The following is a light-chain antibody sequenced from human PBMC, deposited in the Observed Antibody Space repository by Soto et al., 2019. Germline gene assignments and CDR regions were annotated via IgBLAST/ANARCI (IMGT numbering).Light chain of an antibody. CDR2: GAS. V-gene: IGKV3-15*01. CDR1: QSVSSN. J-gene: IGKJ2*01. Sequence: DTVMTQSPATLSVSPGERATLSCRASQSVSSNLAWYQQKPGQAPRLLIYGASTRATGIPARFSGSVSGTEFTLTISRLQSEDFAVYYCQQYNNWPPYTFGQGTKLEIK. CDR3: QQYNNWPPYT.